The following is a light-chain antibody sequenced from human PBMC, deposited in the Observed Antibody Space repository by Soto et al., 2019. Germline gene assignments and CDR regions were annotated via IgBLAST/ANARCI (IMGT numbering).Light chain of an antibody. CDR1: QGISIY. Sequence: DIQLTQSPSLLSASVGDRVTITCRASQGISIYLAWYQQKPGKAPKLLIYAASTLQSVVPSRFSGSGPGTEFTLTIRSLQTEDFAPYYCQQLNSYPFLTFGGGTKVEIK. CDR2: AAS. CDR3: QQLNSYPFLT. V-gene: IGKV1-9*01. J-gene: IGKJ4*01.